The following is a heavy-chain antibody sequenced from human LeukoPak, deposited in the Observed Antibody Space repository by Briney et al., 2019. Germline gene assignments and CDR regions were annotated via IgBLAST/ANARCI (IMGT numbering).Heavy chain of an antibody. CDR2: INHSGST. D-gene: IGHD3-10*01. Sequence: MPSETLSLTCAVYGGSFSGYYWSWIRQPPGKGLEWIGVINHSGSTNYNPSLKSRVTISVDTSKNQFSLKLSSVTAADTAVYYCARHGKAATGYYGSGRNRYYFDYWGQGTLVTVSS. CDR1: GGSFSGYY. V-gene: IGHV4-34*01. CDR3: ARHGKAATGYYGSGRNRYYFDY. J-gene: IGHJ4*02.